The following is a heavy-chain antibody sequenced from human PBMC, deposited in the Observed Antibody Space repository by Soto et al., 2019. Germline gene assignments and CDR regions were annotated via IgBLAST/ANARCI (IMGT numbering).Heavy chain of an antibody. CDR3: AREDDGGDRDYYGLDV. J-gene: IGHJ6*02. CDR2: IYYSGSI. V-gene: IGHV4-30-4*08. D-gene: IGHD2-21*02. Sequence: TSETLSLTCTVSGGSISGDIYHWTWIRQSPGKGLEWIGYIYYSGSIFYNPSFKSRVTISVDTSKNQFSLQLSSVTAADTAVYFCAREDDGGDRDYYGLDVWGQGTTVTVSS. CDR1: GGSISGDIYH.